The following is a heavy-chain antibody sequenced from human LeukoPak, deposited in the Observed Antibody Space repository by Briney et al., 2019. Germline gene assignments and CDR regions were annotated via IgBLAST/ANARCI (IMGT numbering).Heavy chain of an antibody. J-gene: IGHJ5*02. V-gene: IGHV3-21*01. Sequence: PGGSLRLSCAASGFTFSSYSMNWVRQAPGKGLEWVSSITRSSTSTYYTDSVWGRFTISRDNAKNSLYLQMNSLRAEDTAVYYCARDNWNDAPGGFDPWGQGTLVTVSS. CDR3: ARDNWNDAPGGFDP. D-gene: IGHD1-20*01. CDR2: ITRSSTST. CDR1: GFTFSSYS.